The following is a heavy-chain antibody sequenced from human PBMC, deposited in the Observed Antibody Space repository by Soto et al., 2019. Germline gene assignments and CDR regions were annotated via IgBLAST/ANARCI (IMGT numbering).Heavy chain of an antibody. CDR2: IHYTGKT. CDR1: GGSINNDNYY. CDR3: AQTPRRHVIYSSPRTFDN. D-gene: IGHD2-15*01. V-gene: IGHV4-39*02. J-gene: IGHJ4*02. Sequence: SETLSLTCTVSGGSINNDNYYWGWVRQSPGKGLEWLGSIHYTGKTHYNPSLQSRVTMSVDTSKGHFSLKVNSVPAADTALYYFAQTPRRHVIYSSPRTFDNWGQGVLVTVSS.